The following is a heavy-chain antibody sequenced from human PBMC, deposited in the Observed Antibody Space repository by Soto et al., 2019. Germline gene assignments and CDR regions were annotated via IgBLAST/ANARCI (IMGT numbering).Heavy chain of an antibody. Sequence: QVQLQQWGAGLLKPSETLSLTCAVYGGSLSGYSWTWIRRSPGKGLEWIGEINHSGYTNYNPSLNSRVTISVDTSKSQFSLRLTSVTAADTAVYFCARAHRRYDISVWGQGTTVTVSS. V-gene: IGHV4-34*01. D-gene: IGHD3-9*01. CDR1: GGSLSGYS. CDR2: INHSGYT. CDR3: ARAHRRYDISV. J-gene: IGHJ6*02.